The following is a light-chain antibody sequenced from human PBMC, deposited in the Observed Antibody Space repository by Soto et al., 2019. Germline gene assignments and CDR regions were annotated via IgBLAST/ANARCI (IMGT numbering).Light chain of an antibody. CDR2: GAS. CDR1: QSVSSN. CDR3: QQYGSSPLLT. Sequence: EIVMTQSPATLSVSPGERATLSCRASQSVSSNLAWYQQKPGQAPRLLIYGASTRATGIPARFSGSVSGTEFTLTISRLEPEDFAVYHCQQYGSSPLLTFGGGTTVDIK. J-gene: IGKJ4*01. V-gene: IGKV3-15*01.